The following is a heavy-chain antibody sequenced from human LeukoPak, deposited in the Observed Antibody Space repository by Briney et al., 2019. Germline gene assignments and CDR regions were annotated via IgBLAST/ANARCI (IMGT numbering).Heavy chain of an antibody. CDR2: IYYSGST. V-gene: IGHV4-39*01. Sequence: PAETLSLTCTVSGGSISSSSYYWGWIRQTPGKGLEWIGSIYYSGSTYYNPSLKSRVTISVDTSKNQFSLKLSSVTAADTAVYYCVLAVAGPEFDYWGQGTLVTVSS. D-gene: IGHD6-19*01. CDR1: GGSISSSSYY. CDR3: VLAVAGPEFDY. J-gene: IGHJ4*02.